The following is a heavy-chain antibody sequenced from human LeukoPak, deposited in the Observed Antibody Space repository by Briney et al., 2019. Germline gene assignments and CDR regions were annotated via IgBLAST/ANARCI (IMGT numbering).Heavy chain of an antibody. V-gene: IGHV4-39*07. CDR3: ARGARLYDILTGYYKSPPDY. J-gene: IGHJ4*02. CDR1: GDSISSITYY. Sequence: SETLSLTCTVSGDSISSITYYWAWIRQPPGKGLEWIGSICNGRTTYYNPSLKGRVTMSIDTSKNQFSLKLSSVTAADTAVYYCARGARLYDILTGYYKSPPDYWGQGTLVTVSS. D-gene: IGHD3-9*01. CDR2: ICNGRTT.